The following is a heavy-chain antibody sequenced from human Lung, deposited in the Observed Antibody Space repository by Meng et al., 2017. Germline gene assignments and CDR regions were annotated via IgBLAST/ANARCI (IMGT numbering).Heavy chain of an antibody. CDR1: GYTFTKYG. Sequence: QVQLVQSGAEVKMPGASAKASCKASGYTFTKYGITWVRQAPGQGLEWMGWISGYNGNTNYAQKLQGRVTMTTDTSTSTAYMELRSLRSDDAAVYYCARAEEEYCSDGSCPNFDFWGQGTLVTVSS. CDR3: ARAEEEYCSDGSCPNFDF. D-gene: IGHD2-15*01. V-gene: IGHV1-18*01. J-gene: IGHJ4*02. CDR2: ISGYNGNT.